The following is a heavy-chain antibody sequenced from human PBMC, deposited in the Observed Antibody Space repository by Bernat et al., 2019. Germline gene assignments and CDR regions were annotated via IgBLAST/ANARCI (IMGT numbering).Heavy chain of an antibody. CDR2: ISYDGSNK. V-gene: IGHV3-30*01. J-gene: IGHJ4*02. D-gene: IGHD2-15*01. CDR1: GFTFSSYA. Sequence: QVQLVESGGGVVQPGRSLRLSCAASGFTFSSYAMHWVRQAPGKGLEWVAVISYDGSNKYYADSVKGRFTISRDNSKNTLYLQMNSLRAEDTAVYYCASGMVAAYTNFDDWGQGTLVTVSS. CDR3: ASGMVAAYTNFDD.